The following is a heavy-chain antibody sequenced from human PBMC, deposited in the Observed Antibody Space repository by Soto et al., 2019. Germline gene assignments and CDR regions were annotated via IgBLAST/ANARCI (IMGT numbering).Heavy chain of an antibody. CDR2: IFIGGTT. V-gene: IGHV3-53*01. CDR3: ARLGPYASGTYPFRHNRIDP. CDR1: GFTVSSSQ. Sequence: GGSLRLSCAASGFTVSSSQMTWVRQAPGKALEWVSLIFIGGTTQYAVSVKGRFTISRDYSRNTVFLQMNSLRAEDTAVYYCARLGPYASGTYPFRHNRIDPWGQGTLVTVSS. J-gene: IGHJ5*02. D-gene: IGHD3-10*01.